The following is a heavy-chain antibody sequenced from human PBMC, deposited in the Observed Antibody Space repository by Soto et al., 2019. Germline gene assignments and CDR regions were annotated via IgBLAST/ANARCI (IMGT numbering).Heavy chain of an antibody. CDR1: GYTFTSYG. CDR3: ARDSSYYDSSGCFDY. V-gene: IGHV1-18*01. CDR2: ISAYNGNT. J-gene: IGHJ4*02. D-gene: IGHD3-22*01. Sequence: QVQLGQSGAEVKKAGASVKVSCKASGYTFTSYGISWVRQAPGQGLEWMGWISAYNGNTNYAQKLQGRVTMTTDTSTSTAYMELRSLRSDDTAVYYCARDSSYYDSSGCFDYCRQGTLVTVSS.